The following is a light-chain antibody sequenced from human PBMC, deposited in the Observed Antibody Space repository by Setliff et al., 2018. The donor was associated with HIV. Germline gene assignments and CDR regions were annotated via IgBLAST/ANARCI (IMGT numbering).Light chain of an antibody. CDR2: EVN. Sequence: QSALTQPASVSGSPGQSITISCTGTSSDVGGYNYVSWYQQHPGKAPKLMIYEVNKRPSGVPDRFSGSKSGNTASLTVSGLQAEDEADYFCSSYAGSNTLIYVFGPGTKATVL. J-gene: IGLJ1*01. CDR1: SSDVGGYNY. CDR3: SSYAGSNTLIYV. V-gene: IGLV2-8*01.